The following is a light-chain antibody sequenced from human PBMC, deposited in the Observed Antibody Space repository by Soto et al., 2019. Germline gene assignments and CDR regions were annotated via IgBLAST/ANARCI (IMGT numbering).Light chain of an antibody. J-gene: IGLJ1*01. Sequence: QSALTQPAPVSGSPGQSITISCTGTSSDVGLYNYVSWYRHLPGKAPELIIYDVSNRPSGVSNRFSGSKSANTASLTISGLQAEDEADYYCNSYTSSGTYVFGTGTKVTVL. CDR2: DVS. CDR3: NSYTSSGTYV. V-gene: IGLV2-14*03. CDR1: SSDVGLYNY.